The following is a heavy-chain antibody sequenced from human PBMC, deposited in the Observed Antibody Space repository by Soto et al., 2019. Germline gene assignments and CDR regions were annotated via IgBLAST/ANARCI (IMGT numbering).Heavy chain of an antibody. D-gene: IGHD3-22*01. J-gene: IGHJ4*02. CDR3: GASYYYDSGGHYAAVKPLDY. V-gene: IGHV3-30*03. Sequence: GGSLRLSCAASGFTFTSHGMHWVRQAPGKGLEWVAVISYDGSNTYYVDPVKGRFTISRDNSKNTLYLQMNSLRDEDTAVYHCGASYYYDSGGHYAAVKPLDYWGQGTLVTVSS. CDR1: GFTFTSHG. CDR2: ISYDGSNT.